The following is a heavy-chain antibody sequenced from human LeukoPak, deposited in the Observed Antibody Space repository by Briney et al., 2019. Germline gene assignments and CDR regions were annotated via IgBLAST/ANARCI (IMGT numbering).Heavy chain of an antibody. V-gene: IGHV3-23*01. J-gene: IGHJ4*02. CDR1: GFTFNSYA. Sequence: GGSLRLSCAVSGFTFNSYAMTWVRQAPGKGLEWVSAISGTGANTYYADSVKGRFTTSRDNPRSTLYLQMNSLSNEDTAAYYCAYADNNGWYYFDYWGQGTLVTVSS. CDR2: ISGTGANT. CDR3: AYADNNGWYYFDY. D-gene: IGHD6-19*01.